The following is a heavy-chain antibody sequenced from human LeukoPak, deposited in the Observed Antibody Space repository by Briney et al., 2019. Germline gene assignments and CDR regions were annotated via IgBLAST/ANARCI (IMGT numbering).Heavy chain of an antibody. CDR2: FDPGDSCT. D-gene: IGHD2-15*01. CDR3: ARLALPCSGGSCYYYGMDV. J-gene: IGHJ6*04. Sequence: GAPLLISGECSVSFFTSYWIWGGRPLPGKVLEGMGRFDPGDSCTYAGPAFQGHVTISADKSISTAYLQWSSLKASDTAMYYCARLALPCSGGSCYYYGMDVWGKGTTVTVSS. CDR1: VSFFTSYW. V-gene: IGHV5-10-1*01.